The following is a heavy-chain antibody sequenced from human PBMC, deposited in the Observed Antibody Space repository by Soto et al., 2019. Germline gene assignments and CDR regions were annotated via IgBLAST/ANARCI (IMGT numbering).Heavy chain of an antibody. CDR2: IYHSGNT. V-gene: IGHV4-30-2*01. CDR3: ARERYGGGEFDY. CDR1: GDSISRDGYS. J-gene: IGHJ4*02. Sequence: QLQLQESGSGLVTPSQTLSLTCAVSGDSISRDGYSWNWIRQPPGKGLEWIAYIYHSGNTYFNPSLKSRVTISLDRSKNQFSLKLSAVTAADTAVYYCARERYGGGEFDYWGRGFLVTVSS. D-gene: IGHD3-16*01.